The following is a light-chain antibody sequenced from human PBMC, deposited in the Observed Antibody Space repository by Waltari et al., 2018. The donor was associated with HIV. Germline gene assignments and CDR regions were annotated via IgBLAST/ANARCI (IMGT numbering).Light chain of an antibody. Sequence: DIQMTQSPSSLSASVGDRVTITCRASQSISSYLNWYQQKPGKAPKFLIYAASSLQSGGPSRFSGSGSGTDFTLTISSLQPEDFVTYYCQQSYSMPVTFGPGTKVDIK. CDR1: QSISSY. CDR3: QQSYSMPVT. J-gene: IGKJ3*01. V-gene: IGKV1-39*01. CDR2: AAS.